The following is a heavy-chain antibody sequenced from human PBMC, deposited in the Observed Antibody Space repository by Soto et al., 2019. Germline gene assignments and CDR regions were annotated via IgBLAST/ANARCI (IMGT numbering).Heavy chain of an antibody. CDR2: IWYDGSNK. J-gene: IGHJ6*02. V-gene: IGHV3-33*01. CDR1: GFTFSSYG. CDR3: ARDLVPAATYYYYGMDV. Sequence: PVGSLRLSCAASGFTFSSYGMHWVRQAPGKGLEWVAVIWYDGSNKYYADSVKGRFTISRDNSKNTLYLQMNSLRAEDTAVYYCARDLVPAATYYYYGMDVWGQGTTVTVSS. D-gene: IGHD2-2*01.